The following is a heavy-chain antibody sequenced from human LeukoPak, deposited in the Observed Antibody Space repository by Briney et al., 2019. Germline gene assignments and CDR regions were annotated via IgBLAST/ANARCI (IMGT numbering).Heavy chain of an antibody. CDR3: ARGSSPYNWYFDL. Sequence: ASVKVSCKASGYRLRNHGISLVRQAPGQGLEWMGWIGADSGDTHGDTHYAEKLQGRVTMTTDTSTDTAYMDLRSLTSDDTAVYYCARGSSPYNWYFDLWGRGTLVTASS. D-gene: IGHD4-11*01. V-gene: IGHV1-18*01. CDR1: GYRLRNHG. CDR2: IGADSGDTHGDT. J-gene: IGHJ2*01.